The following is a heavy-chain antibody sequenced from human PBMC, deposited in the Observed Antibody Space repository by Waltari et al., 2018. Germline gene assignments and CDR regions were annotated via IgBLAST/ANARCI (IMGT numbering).Heavy chain of an antibody. CDR2: ISSSGGTI. J-gene: IGHJ3*02. CDR3: AKWDRVIVSEGGAFDI. D-gene: IGHD3-22*01. CDR1: GFTISSKA. Sequence: EVQLLEAGGALVQPGGSLRLSCAASGFTISSKAMSWVRPAPGKGLEWVSVISSSGGTIYYADSVKGRFTISRDYSKNTLYLQMNSLRAGDTAVYFCAKWDRVIVSEGGAFDIWGQGTMVTVSS. V-gene: IGHV3-23*01.